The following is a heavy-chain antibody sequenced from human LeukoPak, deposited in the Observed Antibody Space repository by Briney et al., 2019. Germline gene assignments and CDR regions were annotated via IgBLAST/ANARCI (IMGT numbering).Heavy chain of an antibody. D-gene: IGHD6-19*01. CDR1: GGSISSSSYY. V-gene: IGHV4-39*01. Sequence: SETLSLTCTVSGGSISSSSYYWGWIRQPPGKGLEWIGSIYYSGSTYYNPSLKSRVTISVDTSKNQFSLKLSSVTAADTAVYFCARLTGGAVADYFDYWGQGTLVTVPS. J-gene: IGHJ4*02. CDR2: IYYSGST. CDR3: ARLTGGAVADYFDY.